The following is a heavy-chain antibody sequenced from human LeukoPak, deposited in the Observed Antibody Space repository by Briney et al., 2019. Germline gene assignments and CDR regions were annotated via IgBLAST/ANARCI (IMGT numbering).Heavy chain of an antibody. CDR1: GGSISSGSYY. J-gene: IGHJ4*02. Sequence: SETLSLTCTVSGGSISSGSYYWSWIRQPAGKGLEWIGRIYTSGSTNYNPSLKSRVTISLNTSGNQFSLKLSSATAADTAVYYCARGPPNGHDDSSGYYVPACFDNWGQGTQATVSS. D-gene: IGHD3-22*01. CDR2: IYTSGST. CDR3: ARGPPNGHDDSSGYYVPACFDN. V-gene: IGHV4-61*02.